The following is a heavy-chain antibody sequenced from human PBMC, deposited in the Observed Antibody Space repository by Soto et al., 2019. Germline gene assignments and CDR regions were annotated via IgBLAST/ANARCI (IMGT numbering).Heavy chain of an antibody. J-gene: IGHJ4*02. CDR3: ARRIAARPVYYFDY. Sequence: SETLSLTCAVSGGSISSGGYSWSWIRQPPGKGLEWIGYIYHSGSTYYNPSLKSRVTISVDRSKNQFSLKLSSVTAADTAVYYCARRIAARPVYYFDYWGQGTLVTVSS. V-gene: IGHV4-30-2*01. CDR1: GGSISSGGYS. D-gene: IGHD6-6*01. CDR2: IYHSGST.